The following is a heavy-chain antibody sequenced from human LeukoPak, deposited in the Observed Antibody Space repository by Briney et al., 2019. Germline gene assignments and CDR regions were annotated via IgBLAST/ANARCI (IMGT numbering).Heavy chain of an antibody. Sequence: GGSLRLSCAASGFTFSSYSMNWVRQAPGKGLEWVSYISSSSSTIYYADSVKGRFTISRDNAKNSLYLQMNSLRAEDTAVYYCARDSSSSDNDYWGQGTLVTVSS. CDR3: ARDSSSSDNDY. CDR2: ISSSSSTI. V-gene: IGHV3-48*01. D-gene: IGHD6-6*01. J-gene: IGHJ4*02. CDR1: GFTFSSYS.